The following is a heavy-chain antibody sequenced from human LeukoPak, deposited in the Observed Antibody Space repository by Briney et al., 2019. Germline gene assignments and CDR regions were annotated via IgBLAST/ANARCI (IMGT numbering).Heavy chain of an antibody. V-gene: IGHV1-69*06. CDR3: AREDDTGRYMGDDAFDI. D-gene: IGHD1-26*01. CDR2: IIPMSDTA. J-gene: IGHJ3*02. Sequence: GASVKVSCKASGYTFTSYDISWVRQAPGQGLEWMGGIIPMSDTANYPQKFRGRLTITADIPTSTVYMELSSLRSEDTAVYYCAREDDTGRYMGDDAFDIWGQGTMVTVSS. CDR1: GYTFTSYD.